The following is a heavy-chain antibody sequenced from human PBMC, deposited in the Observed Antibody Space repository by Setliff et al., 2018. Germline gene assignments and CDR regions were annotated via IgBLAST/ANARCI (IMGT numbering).Heavy chain of an antibody. V-gene: IGHV4-39*07. D-gene: IGHD3-10*01. CDR2: VYFSGYT. CDR1: GGYISSSSYY. CDR3: ARVDFTMLQGVLGQ. J-gene: IGHJ1*01. Sequence: SETLSLTCTVSGGYISSSSYYWGWIRQPPGKGLEWLGSVYFSGYTYYNPSLSGLVTISIDTSKNQFSLRLTSVTAADTAVYYCARVDFTMLQGVLGQWGQGTLVTVSS.